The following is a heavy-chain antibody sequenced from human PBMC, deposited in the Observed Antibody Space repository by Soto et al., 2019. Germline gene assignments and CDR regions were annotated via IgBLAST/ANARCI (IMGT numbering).Heavy chain of an antibody. CDR3: AKVPAAIVVVVAAFRFDP. V-gene: IGHV3-23*01. CDR2: ISGSGGSK. Sequence: GGSLRLSCAASGFTFSSHAMSWVRQAPGKGLEWVSAISGSGGSKYYADSVKGRFTISGDNSKNTLYLQMNSLRAEDTAVYYCAKVPAAIVVVVAAFRFDPWGQGTLVTVSS. CDR1: GFTFSSHA. J-gene: IGHJ5*02. D-gene: IGHD2-15*01.